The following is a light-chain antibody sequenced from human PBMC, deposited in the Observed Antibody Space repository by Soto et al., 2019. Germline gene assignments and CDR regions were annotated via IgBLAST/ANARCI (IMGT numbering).Light chain of an antibody. CDR1: QSVSSN. CDR2: DAS. J-gene: IGKJ1*01. CDR3: QQYNNWPPWT. Sequence: EIVMTQSPATLSVSPGERATLSCSASQSVSSNLAWYQQKPGQAPRLLIYDASTRATGIPARFSGGGSGAEFSLTISSLQSEDFAVYYCQQYNNWPPWTFGQGTKVEIK. V-gene: IGKV3-15*01.